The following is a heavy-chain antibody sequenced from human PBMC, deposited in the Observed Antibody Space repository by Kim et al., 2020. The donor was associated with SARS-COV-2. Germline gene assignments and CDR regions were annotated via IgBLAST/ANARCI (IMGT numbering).Heavy chain of an antibody. CDR2: INHSGST. CDR1: GGSFSGYY. J-gene: IGHJ4*02. D-gene: IGHD7-27*01. V-gene: IGHV4-34*01. Sequence: SETLSLTCAVYGGSFSGYYWSWIRQPPGKGLEWIGEINHSGSTNYNPSLKSRVTISVDTSKNQFSLKLSSVTAADTAVYYCARGSSNWGLSHRRLDYWGQGTLVTVSS. CDR3: ARGSSNWGLSHRRLDY.